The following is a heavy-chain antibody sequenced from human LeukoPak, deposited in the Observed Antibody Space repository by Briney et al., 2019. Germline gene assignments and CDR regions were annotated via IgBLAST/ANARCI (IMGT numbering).Heavy chain of an antibody. CDR1: GFTFTGYS. CDR2: ISISSDKI. CDR3: AREAYWGSSGKGFGS. J-gene: IGHJ4*02. Sequence: PGGSLRLSCAASGFTFTGYSMNWVRQAPGKGLEWVSYISISSDKIYYADSVKGRFTISRDNAKNSLYLQMNSLRDEDTAVYSCAREAYWGSSGKGFGSWGQGTLVTVSS. D-gene: IGHD7-27*01. V-gene: IGHV3-48*02.